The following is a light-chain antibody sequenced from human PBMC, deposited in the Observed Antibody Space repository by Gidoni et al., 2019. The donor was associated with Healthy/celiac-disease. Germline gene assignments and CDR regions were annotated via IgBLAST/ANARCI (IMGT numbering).Light chain of an antibody. CDR3: MQGTHWLWT. CDR2: KVS. Sequence: DVGMTQSPLSLPVTLGQPSSISCRSSQSLVYSDGNTYLNWFTQRPGQSPRRLIYKVSNRDSGVPDRFSGIGSGTDFTLKISRVEAEDVGVYYCMQGTHWLWTFGQGTKVEIK. V-gene: IGKV2-30*01. CDR1: QSLVYSDGNTY. J-gene: IGKJ1*01.